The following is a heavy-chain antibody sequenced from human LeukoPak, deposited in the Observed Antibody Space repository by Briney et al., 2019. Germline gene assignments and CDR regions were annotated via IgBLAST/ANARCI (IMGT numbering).Heavy chain of an antibody. Sequence: GGSLRLSCAASGFTFSSYWMHWVRQAPGKGLVWVSRINTDGSSTSYADSVKGRFTISRDNAKNTLYLQMNSLRAEDTAVYYCARVIVAGHYYYYYYMDVWGKGTTVTVSS. D-gene: IGHD5-12*01. CDR3: ARVIVAGHYYYYYYMDV. CDR2: INTDGSST. V-gene: IGHV3-74*01. CDR1: GFTFSSYW. J-gene: IGHJ6*03.